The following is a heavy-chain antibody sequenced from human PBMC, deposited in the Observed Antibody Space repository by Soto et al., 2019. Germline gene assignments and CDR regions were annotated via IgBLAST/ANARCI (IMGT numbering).Heavy chain of an antibody. CDR1: GFTFSSYG. Sequence: QVQLVESGGGVVQPGRSLRLSCAASGFTFSSYGMHWVRQAPGKGLEWVAVISYDGSNKYYADSVKGRFTISRDNSKNTLYLQMNSLRAEDTAVYYCAKDRGRGYYYYGMDVW. CDR3: AKDRGRGYYYYGMDV. V-gene: IGHV3-30*18. D-gene: IGHD3-10*01. CDR2: ISYDGSNK. J-gene: IGHJ6*01.